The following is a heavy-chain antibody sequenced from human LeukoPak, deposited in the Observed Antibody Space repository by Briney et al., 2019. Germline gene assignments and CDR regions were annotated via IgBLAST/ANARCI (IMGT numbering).Heavy chain of an antibody. J-gene: IGHJ3*02. V-gene: IGHV1-2*06. CDR3: ARDYDYTGPSASDI. CDR2: INPNSGAT. Sequence: ASVKVSCKSSGYTFTGYYMHWVRQDPGQGPEWMGRINPNSGATNYAQNFQGRVTMTRDMSITTAYMELSRLTFDDTAVYYCARDYDYTGPSASDIWGQGTMVTVSS. D-gene: IGHD3-3*01. CDR1: GYTFTGYY.